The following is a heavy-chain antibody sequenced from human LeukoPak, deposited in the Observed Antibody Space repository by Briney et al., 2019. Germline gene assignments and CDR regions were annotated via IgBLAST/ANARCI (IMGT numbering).Heavy chain of an antibody. CDR3: ARGWDYNNSGYYYRE. Sequence: SVKASCKASGGTFSSYAINWVRQAPGQGLEWMGGIIPIFGTANYAQKFQGRVTITTDESTSTAYMELTSLRSEDTAVYYCARGWDYNNSGYYYREWGQGTLVTVSS. CDR2: IIPIFGTA. CDR1: GGTFSSYA. J-gene: IGHJ4*02. V-gene: IGHV1-69*05. D-gene: IGHD3-22*01.